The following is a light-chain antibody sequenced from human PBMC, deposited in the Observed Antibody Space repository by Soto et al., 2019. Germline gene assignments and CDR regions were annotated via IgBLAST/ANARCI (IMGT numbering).Light chain of an antibody. CDR1: QGISSY. V-gene: IGKV1-9*01. CDR2: AAS. J-gene: IGKJ5*01. Sequence: IQLTQSPSSLSASVGDRVTITCRGSQGISSYLAWYQQKPGKAPKLLIYAASTLQSGVPSSFSGSGSGTDFTLTISSLKTEDFANYYCQQLNSYPPITFGHGTRLEIK. CDR3: QQLNSYPPIT.